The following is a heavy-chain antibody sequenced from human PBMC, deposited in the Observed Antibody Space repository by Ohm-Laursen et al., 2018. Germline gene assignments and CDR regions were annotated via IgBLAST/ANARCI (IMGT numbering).Heavy chain of an antibody. V-gene: IGHV4-38-2*01. Sequence: GTLSLTCAVSGYSISSGYFWGWIRQPPGKGLEWIGTIYHSGSTYYNPSLKSRVTVSVDTSKNQFSLKLSSVTAADTALYYCARGLWWFDPWGQGTLVTVSS. J-gene: IGHJ5*02. CDR2: IYHSGST. CDR3: ARGLWWFDP. CDR1: GYSISSGYF.